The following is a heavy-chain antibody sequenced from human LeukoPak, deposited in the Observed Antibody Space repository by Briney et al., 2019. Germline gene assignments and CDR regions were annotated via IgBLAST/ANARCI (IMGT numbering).Heavy chain of an antibody. Sequence: GGSLRLSCAASGFTFDDYAMHWVRQAPGKGLEWVSGISWNSGSIGYADSVKGRFTISRDNAKNSLYLQMNSLRAEDMALYYCAKASNYYGSRGAAFDIWGQGTMVTVSS. V-gene: IGHV3-9*03. CDR2: ISWNSGSI. D-gene: IGHD3-10*01. J-gene: IGHJ3*02. CDR3: AKASNYYGSRGAAFDI. CDR1: GFTFDDYA.